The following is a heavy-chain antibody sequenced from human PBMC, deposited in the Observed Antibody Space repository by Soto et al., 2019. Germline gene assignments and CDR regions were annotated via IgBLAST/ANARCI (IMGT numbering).Heavy chain of an antibody. D-gene: IGHD3-10*02. V-gene: IGHV3-23*01. Sequence: EVQLLESGGGLVQPGGSLRLSCAASGFTFSSYAMSWVRQAPGKGLEWVSAISGSGGSTYYADSVKGRFTISRDNSKNTVYLQMNSLRAEDTGVYYCANEKFTVPMFWFSYWGEVTLVTVST. J-gene: IGHJ4*02. CDR3: ANEKFTVPMFWFSY. CDR2: ISGSGGST. CDR1: GFTFSSYA.